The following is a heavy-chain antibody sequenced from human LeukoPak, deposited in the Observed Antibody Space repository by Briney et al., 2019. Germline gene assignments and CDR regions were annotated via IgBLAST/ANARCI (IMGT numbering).Heavy chain of an antibody. J-gene: IGHJ6*02. V-gene: IGHV4-59*08. CDR3: ARHSVEYSSGWYHYYYGMDV. CDR2: IYYSGST. Sequence: PSETLSLTCTGSGGSISSYYWSWLRQPPGQGLMWMGNIYYSGSTNDNPSHKRRVTISVDTPNNQFSLKLSSVTAADTAVYYCARHSVEYSSGWYHYYYGMDVWGQGTTVTVSS. CDR1: GGSISSYY. D-gene: IGHD6-19*01.